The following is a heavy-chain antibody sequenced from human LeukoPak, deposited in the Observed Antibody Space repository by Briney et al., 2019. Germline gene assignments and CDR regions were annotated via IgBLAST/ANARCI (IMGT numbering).Heavy chain of an antibody. CDR3: ARAFIAARSPFDY. CDR2: IYSGGST. Sequence: GGSLRLSCAASGFTFSSYSMNWVRQAPGKGLEWVSVIYSGGSTYYADSVKGRFTISRDNSKNTLYLQMNSLRAEDTAVYYCARAFIAARSPFDYWGQGTLVTVSS. V-gene: IGHV3-66*02. D-gene: IGHD6-6*01. CDR1: GFTFSSYS. J-gene: IGHJ4*02.